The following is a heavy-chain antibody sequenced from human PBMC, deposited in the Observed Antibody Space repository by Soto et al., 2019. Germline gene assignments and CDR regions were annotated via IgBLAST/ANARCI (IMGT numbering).Heavy chain of an antibody. CDR3: AGPVEMATIYSDY. Sequence: PGGSLRLSCAASGFTFSSYAMHWVRQAPGKGLEWVAVISYDGSNKYYADSVKGRFTISRDNSKNTLYLQMNSLRAEDTAVYYCAGPVEMATIYSDYWGQGTLVTVSS. CDR2: ISYDGSNK. V-gene: IGHV3-30-3*01. CDR1: GFTFSSYA. D-gene: IGHD5-12*01. J-gene: IGHJ4*02.